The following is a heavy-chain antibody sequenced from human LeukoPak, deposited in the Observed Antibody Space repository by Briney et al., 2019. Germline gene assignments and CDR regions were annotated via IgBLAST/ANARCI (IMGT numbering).Heavy chain of an antibody. J-gene: IGHJ3*02. CDR2: IYYSGDT. D-gene: IGHD2-15*01. Sequence: SETLSLTCTVSGGSITSSSHYWGWIRQPPGKGLVWIGSIYYSGDTYYNPSLKSRVTIPVDTSKSQFSLRLSSVTAADTAVYYCARERRGSHDIWGQGTMVTVSS. CDR3: ARERRGSHDI. CDR1: GGSITSSSHY. V-gene: IGHV4-39*02.